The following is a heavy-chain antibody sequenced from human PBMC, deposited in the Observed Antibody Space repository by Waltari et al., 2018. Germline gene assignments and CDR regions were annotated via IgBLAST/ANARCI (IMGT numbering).Heavy chain of an antibody. Sequence: QLQLQASGPGLVKPSETLSLTCTVSVYSISSGYYWGWIRQPPGQGLGWIGSIYHSGSPYYNPSLKSRVTISVDTSKNQFSLKLSSVTAADTAVYYCAREERYYYDSSGYYPFYWFDPWGQGTLVTVSS. D-gene: IGHD3-22*01. CDR1: VYSISSGYY. J-gene: IGHJ5*02. V-gene: IGHV4-38-2*02. CDR2: IYHSGSP. CDR3: AREERYYYDSSGYYPFYWFDP.